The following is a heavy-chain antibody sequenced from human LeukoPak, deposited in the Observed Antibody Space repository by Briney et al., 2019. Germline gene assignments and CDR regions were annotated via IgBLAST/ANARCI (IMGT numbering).Heavy chain of an antibody. Sequence: SGGSLRLSCAASGFTFSSYGMSWVRQAPGKGLEWVSAISGSGGSTYYADSVKGRFTISRDNSKNTLYLQMNSLRAEDTAVYYCAKDMGYYYYYYMDVWGKGTTVTISS. CDR3: AKDMGYYYYYYMDV. D-gene: IGHD3-10*01. V-gene: IGHV3-23*01. CDR2: ISGSGGST. CDR1: GFTFSSYG. J-gene: IGHJ6*03.